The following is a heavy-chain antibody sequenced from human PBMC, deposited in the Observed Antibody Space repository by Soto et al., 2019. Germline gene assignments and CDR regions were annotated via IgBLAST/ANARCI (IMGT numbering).Heavy chain of an antibody. CDR3: ARAREQEYSSAIFLDI. Sequence: HPGGSLRLSCAASGLTVSSSYMSWVRQAPGKGLQWVSVIYSAGSTYYANSVKGRFTISRDISTNMVYLQMSSLTDEDTAVYYCARAREQEYSSAIFLDIWGQGALVTVSS. J-gene: IGHJ4*02. D-gene: IGHD5-18*01. CDR1: GLTVSSSY. CDR2: IYSAGST. V-gene: IGHV3-53*01.